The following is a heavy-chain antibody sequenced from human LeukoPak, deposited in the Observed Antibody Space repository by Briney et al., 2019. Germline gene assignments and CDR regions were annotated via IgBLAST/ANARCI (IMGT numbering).Heavy chain of an antibody. CDR3: ARGSYWGGVYY. J-gene: IGHJ4*02. CDR2: IYKTGST. D-gene: IGHD1-26*01. V-gene: IGHV4-61*10. Sequence: SETLSLTCTVSGGSISSGAYYWSWIRQPAGKGLEWIGRIYKTGSTNYNPSLKSRVTISVDTPKNQFSLKLSSVTAADTAVYYCARGSYWGGVYYWGQGTLVTVSS. CDR1: GGSISSGAYY.